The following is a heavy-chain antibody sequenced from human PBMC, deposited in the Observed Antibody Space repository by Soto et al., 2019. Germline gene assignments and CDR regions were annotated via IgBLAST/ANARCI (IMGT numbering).Heavy chain of an antibody. CDR3: ARVSRIVVVPAAGRGAKSAP. V-gene: IGHV4-34*01. D-gene: IGHD2-2*01. Sequence: SETLSLTCAVYGGSFSGYYWSWIRQPPGKGLEWIGEINHSGSTNYNPSLKSRVTISVDTSKNQFSLKLSSVTAADTAVYYCARVSRIVVVPAAGRGAKSAPWGQGTLVTVSS. CDR2: INHSGST. CDR1: GGSFSGYY. J-gene: IGHJ5*02.